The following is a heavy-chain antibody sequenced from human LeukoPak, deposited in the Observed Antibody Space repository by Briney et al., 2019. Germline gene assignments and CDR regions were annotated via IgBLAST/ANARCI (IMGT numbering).Heavy chain of an antibody. D-gene: IGHD1-26*01. CDR1: GYTFTRYG. V-gene: IGHV1-18*03. CDR2: ISGSNGNT. Sequence: GASAKVSCKASGYTFTRYGMSWVRQAPGQGLEWMGWISGSNGNTNYAQKLQGRVTMTTDTSTGTAYMELRSLRSDDMAVYYCARSGRGTYYYFDYWGQGTLVTVSS. CDR3: ARSGRGTYYYFDY. J-gene: IGHJ4*02.